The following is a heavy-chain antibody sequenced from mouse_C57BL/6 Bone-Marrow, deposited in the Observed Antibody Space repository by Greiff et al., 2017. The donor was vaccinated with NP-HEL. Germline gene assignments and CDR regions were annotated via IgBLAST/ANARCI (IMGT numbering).Heavy chain of an antibody. CDR1: GFTFSSYG. CDR3: ARHGLTTRVTTYYFDY. Sequence: EVMLVESGGDLVKPGGSLKLSCAASGFTFSSYGMSWVRQTPDKRLEWVATISSGGSYTYYPDSVKGRFTISRDNAKNTLYLQMSSLKSEDTAMYYCARHGLTTRVTTYYFDYWGQGTTLTVSS. J-gene: IGHJ2*01. CDR2: ISSGGSYT. D-gene: IGHD2-1*01. V-gene: IGHV5-6*02.